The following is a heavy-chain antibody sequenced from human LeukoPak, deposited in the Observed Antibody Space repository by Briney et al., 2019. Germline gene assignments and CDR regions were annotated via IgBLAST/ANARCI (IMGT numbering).Heavy chain of an antibody. CDR2: INHSGST. CDR1: GGSFSDYY. D-gene: IGHD3-10*01. V-gene: IGHV4-34*01. J-gene: IGHJ4*02. Sequence: SETLSLTCAVYGGSFSDYYWSWIRQPPGKGLEWIGEINHSGSTRYNPSLKSRVTLSVDTSSSQSSLKVTSMTAADTAVYYCARVVRGVMGFEYWGGGILVSV. CDR3: ARVVRGVMGFEY.